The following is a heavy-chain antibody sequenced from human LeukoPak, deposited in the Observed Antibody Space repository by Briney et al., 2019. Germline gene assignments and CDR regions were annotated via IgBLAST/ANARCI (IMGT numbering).Heavy chain of an antibody. CDR1: GYTFTSYY. J-gene: IGHJ5*02. V-gene: IGHV1-46*01. Sequence: ASVKVSCKASGYTFTSYYMHWVRQAPGQGLEWMGIINPSGGSTSYAQKFQGRVTMTRDTSTSTVYMELSRLRSDDTAVYYCARDCSSTRGYNWFDPWGQGTLVTVSS. CDR2: INPSGGST. D-gene: IGHD2-2*01. CDR3: ARDCSSTRGYNWFDP.